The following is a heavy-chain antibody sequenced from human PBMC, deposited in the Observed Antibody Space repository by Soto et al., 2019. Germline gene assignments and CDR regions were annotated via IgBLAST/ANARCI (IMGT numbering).Heavy chain of an antibody. CDR1: GYTFTSYD. CDR3: ARGRSRFLEWLPSFDP. Sequence: QVQLVQSGAEVKKPGASVKVSCKASGYTFTSYDINWVRQATGQGLEWMGWMNPNSGNTGYAQKFQGRVTMTRNTSISTAYMELSSLRSEATAVYYCARGRSRFLEWLPSFDPWGQGTLVTVSS. CDR2: MNPNSGNT. D-gene: IGHD3-3*01. J-gene: IGHJ5*02. V-gene: IGHV1-8*01.